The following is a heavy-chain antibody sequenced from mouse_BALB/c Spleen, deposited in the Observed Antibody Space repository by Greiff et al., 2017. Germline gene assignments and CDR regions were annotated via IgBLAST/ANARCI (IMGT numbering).Heavy chain of an antibody. CDR3: ARDYGYFDY. CDR1: GYAFTNYL. J-gene: IGHJ2*01. Sequence: QVQLKESGAELVRPGTSVKVSCKASGYAFTNYLIEWVKQRPGQGLEWIGVINPGSGGTNYNEKFKGKATLTADKSSSTAYMQLSSLTSDDSAVYFCARDYGYFDYWGQGTTLTVSS. D-gene: IGHD1-1*01. CDR2: INPGSGGT. V-gene: IGHV1-54*03.